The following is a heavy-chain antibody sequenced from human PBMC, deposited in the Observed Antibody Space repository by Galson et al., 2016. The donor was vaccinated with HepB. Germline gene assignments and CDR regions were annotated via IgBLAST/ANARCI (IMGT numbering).Heavy chain of an antibody. Sequence: SLRLSCAASGFTFSNHNFNWVRQAPGKGLEWLSFISTSSHIYYADSIKGRFTISRDSAKNSLYLQMSSLRADETAIYFCVKERVDDVRIGELSYWGQGTLVTVSS. V-gene: IGHV3-69-1*01. CDR3: VKERVDDVRIGELSY. J-gene: IGHJ4*02. D-gene: IGHD3-10*01. CDR2: ISTSSHI. CDR1: GFTFSNHN.